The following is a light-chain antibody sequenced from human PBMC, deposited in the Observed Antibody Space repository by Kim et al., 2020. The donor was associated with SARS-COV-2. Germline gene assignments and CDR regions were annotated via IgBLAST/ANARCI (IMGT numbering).Light chain of an antibody. CDR1: QSVSLTS. CDR3: QLYGTSPQT. J-gene: IGKJ1*01. CDR2: GAS. V-gene: IGKV3-20*01. Sequence: ELALTQSPGTLSLSPGARATLSCTASQSVSLTSVAWYQQKPGHAPRLLIYGASYMASGIPDRFSGSGAGTDFTLTISRLEPGDFRVYYCQLYGTSPQTFGQGTKVEI.